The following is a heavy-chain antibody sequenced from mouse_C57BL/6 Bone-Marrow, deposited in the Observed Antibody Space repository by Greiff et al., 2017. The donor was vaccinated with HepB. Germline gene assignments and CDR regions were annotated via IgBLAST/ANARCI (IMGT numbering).Heavy chain of an antibody. V-gene: IGHV1-80*01. CDR2: IYPGDGDT. CDR3: ARATTVVAYYFDY. CDR1: GYAFSSYW. D-gene: IGHD1-1*01. J-gene: IGHJ2*01. Sequence: QVQPQQSGAELVKPGASVKISCKASGYAFSSYWMNWVKQRPGKGLEWIGQIYPGDGDTNYNGKFKGKATLTADKSSSTAYMQLSSLTSEDSAVYFCARATTVVAYYFDYWGQGTTLTVSS.